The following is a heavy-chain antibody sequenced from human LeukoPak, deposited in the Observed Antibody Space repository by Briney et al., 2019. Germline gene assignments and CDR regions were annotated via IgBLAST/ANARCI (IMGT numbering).Heavy chain of an antibody. J-gene: IGHJ4*02. Sequence: QSGGSLRLSCAASGFTFSSNAMSWVRQAPGKGLEWVSGINYSGGSTYYADSVKGRFTISRDNSKNTLYLQMNNLRAEDTAVYHCSRLIAARTPYYFDYWGQGTLVTVSS. V-gene: IGHV3-23*01. CDR3: SRLIAARTPYYFDY. D-gene: IGHD6-6*01. CDR2: INYSGGST. CDR1: GFTFSSNA.